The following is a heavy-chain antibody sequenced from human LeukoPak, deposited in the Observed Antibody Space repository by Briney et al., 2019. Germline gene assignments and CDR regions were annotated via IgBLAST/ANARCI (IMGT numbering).Heavy chain of an antibody. CDR1: GGSISSYY. CDR2: IYYSGST. J-gene: IGHJ5*02. Sequence: SETLSLTCIVSGGSISSYYWSWIRQPPGKGLEWIGYIYYSGSTNYNPSLKSRVTISVDTSKNQFSLKLSSVTAADTAVYYCARAAQSAGAPDVRWFDPWGQGTLVTVSS. V-gene: IGHV4-59*01. D-gene: IGHD1-26*01. CDR3: ARAAQSAGAPDVRWFDP.